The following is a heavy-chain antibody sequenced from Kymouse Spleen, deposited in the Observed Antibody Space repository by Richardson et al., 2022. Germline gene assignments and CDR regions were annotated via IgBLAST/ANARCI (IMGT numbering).Heavy chain of an antibody. J-gene: IGHJ6*02. CDR1: GGSISSYY. Sequence: QVQLQESGPGLVKPSETLSLTCTVSGGSISSYYWSWIRQPPGKGLEWIGYIYYSGSTNYNPSLKSRVTISVDTSKNQFSLKLSSVTAADTAVYYCARDRSVWGQGTTVTVSS. V-gene: IGHV4-59*01. CDR2: IYYSGST. CDR3: ARDRSV. D-gene: IGHD3-10*01,IGHD3-16*02,IGHD3-3*01.